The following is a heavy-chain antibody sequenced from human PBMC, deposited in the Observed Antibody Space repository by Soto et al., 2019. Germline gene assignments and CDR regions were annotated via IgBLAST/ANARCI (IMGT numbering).Heavy chain of an antibody. CDR3: ARMADTAMIRSDYFDS. V-gene: IGHV3-7*01. CDR2: IKQDGSDI. J-gene: IGHJ4*02. D-gene: IGHD5-18*01. CDR1: VFTFSSYW. Sequence: WGSLRLSCAVSVFTFSSYWMSWFRQAPGKGLEWVASIKQDGSDIQYVDSVKGRFAISRDNAKNSVFLQMNSLRAEDTAVYYCARMADTAMIRSDYFDSWGQGTLVTVSS.